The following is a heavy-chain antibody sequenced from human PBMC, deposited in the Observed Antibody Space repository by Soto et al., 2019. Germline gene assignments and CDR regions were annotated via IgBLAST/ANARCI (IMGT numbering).Heavy chain of an antibody. J-gene: IGHJ6*02. V-gene: IGHV4-31*03. CDR2: IYYSGST. Sequence: SETLSLTCTVSGGSISVGGYYWNWIRQHPGKGLEWIGFIYYSGSTYYNPSLKSRVIMSLDTSKNQFSLELSSVTAADTAVYYCVRDQRYDWNYYYGMAVWGQGTTVTVPS. D-gene: IGHD1-20*01. CDR3: VRDQRYDWNYYYGMAV. CDR1: GGSISVGGYY.